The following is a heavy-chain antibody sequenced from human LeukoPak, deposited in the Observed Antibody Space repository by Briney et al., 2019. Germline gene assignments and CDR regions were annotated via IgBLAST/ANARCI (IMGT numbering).Heavy chain of an antibody. CDR1: GYSTSSGYY. CDR2: IYHSGST. V-gene: IGHV4-38-2*02. J-gene: IGHJ3*01. CDR3: ARSSGVITALDAFDV. D-gene: IGHD3-22*01. Sequence: SETQSLTRTVAGYSTSSGYYWGWIRQPPGKGLEWIGSIYHSGSTYYNPSLKSRVTISVDTSKNQFSLKLSSVTAAVTAVYYCARSSGVITALDAFDVWGQGTMVTVSS.